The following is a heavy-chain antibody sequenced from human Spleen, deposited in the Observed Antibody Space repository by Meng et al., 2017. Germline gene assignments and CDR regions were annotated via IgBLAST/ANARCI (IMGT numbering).Heavy chain of an antibody. CDR3: ARGVTTVTTMYYFDL. CDR1: GYTFSSYG. J-gene: IGHJ4*02. V-gene: IGHV1-18*01. CDR2: ISVFNGNT. Sequence: QVQLVQSGAEVKEPGASVKVSCKASGYTFSSYGLSWVRQAPGQGLEWMGWISVFNGNTNYAQKLQGRVTMTTDTSTSTAYMELSSLTPDDTAVYFCARGVTTVTTMYYFDLWGQGTLVTVSS. D-gene: IGHD4-17*01.